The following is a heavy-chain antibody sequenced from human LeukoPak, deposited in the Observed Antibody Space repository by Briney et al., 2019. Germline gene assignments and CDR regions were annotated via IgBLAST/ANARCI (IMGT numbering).Heavy chain of an antibody. D-gene: IGHD6-13*01. CDR3: ARYGYSRGPDAFDI. V-gene: IGHV1-2*02. J-gene: IGHJ3*02. Sequence: GASVKVSCKASGYTFTGYYMHWLRQAPGQGLEWMGGINPNSGGTNYAQKFQGRVTMTRDTSISTAYMELSRLRSDDTAVYYCARYGYSRGPDAFDIWGQGTMVTVSS. CDR2: INPNSGGT. CDR1: GYTFTGYY.